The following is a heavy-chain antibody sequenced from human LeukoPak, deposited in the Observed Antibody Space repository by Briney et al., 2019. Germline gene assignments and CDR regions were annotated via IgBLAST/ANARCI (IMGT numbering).Heavy chain of an antibody. CDR2: NISIFGIA. Sequence: ASTKVAWNASGGTFSSYAISWAPHAPVQGLESIISNISIFGIAVYAQKFQGRVTITADKSTSTAYMELSSLRSEDTVFFFSSRRRHTRFGVDPRGSGFNWFDPWGQGTLVTVSS. J-gene: IGHJ5*02. CDR3: SRRRHTRFGVDPRGSGFNWFDP. V-gene: IGHV1-69*04. D-gene: IGHD3-3*01. CDR1: GGTFSSYA.